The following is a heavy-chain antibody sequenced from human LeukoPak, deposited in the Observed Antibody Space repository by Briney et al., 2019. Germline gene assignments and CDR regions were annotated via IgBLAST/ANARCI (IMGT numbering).Heavy chain of an antibody. D-gene: IGHD3-10*01. V-gene: IGHV4-59*01. CDR2: IYYSGST. J-gene: IGHJ3*02. CDR1: GGPMSSYY. Sequence: SETLSLTCTVSGGPMSSYYWSWIRQPPGKGPEWIGYIYYSGSTNHNPSLKSRVTISVDTSKNQFSLKLSSVTAADTAVYYCARAYYYGSGSYAFDIWGQGTMVTVSS. CDR3: ARAYYYGSGSYAFDI.